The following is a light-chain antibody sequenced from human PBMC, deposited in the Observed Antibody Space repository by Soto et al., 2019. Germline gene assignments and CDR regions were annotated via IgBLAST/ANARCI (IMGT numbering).Light chain of an antibody. CDR3: QQYGSSPRT. V-gene: IGKV3-20*01. CDR2: GAS. J-gene: IGKJ1*01. Sequence: EIVLTQSPGTLSLSPGERATLSCRASKSVSSSFLAWYQQKPGQAPRLLIYGASSRATGIPDRFSGSGSGTDLTLTISRLEPEDFAVYYCQQYGSSPRTFGQGTKVEIK. CDR1: KSVSSSF.